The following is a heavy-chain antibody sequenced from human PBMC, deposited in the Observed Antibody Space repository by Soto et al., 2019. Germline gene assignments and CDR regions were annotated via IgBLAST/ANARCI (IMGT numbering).Heavy chain of an antibody. D-gene: IGHD6-6*01. CDR3: ARGGIAARPSYYYGMDV. J-gene: IGHJ6*02. CDR1: GGSFSGYY. Sequence: SESMSLARAAYGGSFSGYYWSWILQPQGKGMEWIGEINHSGSTNYNPSLKSRITISVDTSKNQFSLKLSSVTAADTAVYYCARGGIAARPSYYYGMDVWGQGTTVTVSS. V-gene: IGHV4-34*01. CDR2: INHSGST.